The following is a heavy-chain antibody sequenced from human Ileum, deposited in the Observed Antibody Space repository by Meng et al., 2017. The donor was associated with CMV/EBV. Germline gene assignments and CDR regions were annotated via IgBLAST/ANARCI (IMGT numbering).Heavy chain of an antibody. CDR2: VSYDGKNT. Sequence: GESLKISCAASGFDFSSHAMHWVRQAPGKGLEWLADVSYDGKNTYHADSILGRFTVSRDNNRNTVSLQMKRLTSDDTGLYYCVRSPLSVARDFYFDHWGQGAQVTVSS. V-gene: IGHV3-30*04. CDR3: VRSPLSVARDFYFDH. J-gene: IGHJ4*02. D-gene: IGHD5/OR15-5a*01. CDR1: GFDFSSHA.